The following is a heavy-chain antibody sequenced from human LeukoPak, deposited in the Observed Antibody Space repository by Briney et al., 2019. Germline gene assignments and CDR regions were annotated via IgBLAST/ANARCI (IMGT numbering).Heavy chain of an antibody. Sequence: PSETEPLTCTVSGGSISSSSYYWGWIRQPPGKGLEWIGSIYYSGSTYYNPSLKSRVTISVDKSRNQFSLKLSSVTAADTAVYYCARVPAFYYGDYWTSSNYFDYWGPATVVTVSS. D-gene: IGHD4-17*01. CDR1: GGSISSSSYY. J-gene: IGHJ4*02. V-gene: IGHV4-39*07. CDR2: IYYSGST. CDR3: ARVPAFYYGDYWTSSNYFDY.